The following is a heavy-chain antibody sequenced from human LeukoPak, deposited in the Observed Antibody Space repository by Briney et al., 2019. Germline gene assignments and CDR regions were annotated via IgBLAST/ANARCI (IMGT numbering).Heavy chain of an antibody. J-gene: IGHJ6*03. CDR2: IRSKAYGGTT. CDR1: GFTFGDYS. Sequence: GGSLRLSCTASGFTFGDYSMSWFRRAPGKGLEWLGFIRSKAYGGTTEFAASVRGRFTISRDDSKSIASLQMNSLKTEDTAVYYCGRLQRNYYYTDVWGKGTTVTVSS. D-gene: IGHD6-25*01. V-gene: IGHV3-49*03. CDR3: GRLQRNYYYTDV.